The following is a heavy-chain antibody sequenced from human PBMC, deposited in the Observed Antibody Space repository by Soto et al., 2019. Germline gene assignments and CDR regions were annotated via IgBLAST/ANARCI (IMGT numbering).Heavy chain of an antibody. CDR3: TRDKGQYDDFSIDY. CDR2: ISSTSNYI. CDR1: GFTFRSYS. D-gene: IGHD4-17*01. V-gene: IGHV3-21*01. Sequence: GGSPRLSCAASGFTFRSYSIYWVRQAPGKGLEWVSSISSTSNYIYYADSVKGRFTISRDNARESVFLQMNSLRAEDTAVYYCTRDKGQYDDFSIDYWGQGTLVTVSS. J-gene: IGHJ4*02.